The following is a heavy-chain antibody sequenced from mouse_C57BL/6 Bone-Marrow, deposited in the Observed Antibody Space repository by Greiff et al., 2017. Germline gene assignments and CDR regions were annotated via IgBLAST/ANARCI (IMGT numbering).Heavy chain of an antibody. CDR3: ARADLLLREGAMDY. CDR1: GYTFTDYY. J-gene: IGHJ4*01. Sequence: VKVVESGAELVRPGASVKLSCKASGYTFTDYYINWVKQRPGQGLEWIARIYPGSGNTYYNEKFKGKATLTAEKSSSTAYMQLSSLTSEDSAVYFCARADLLLREGAMDYWGQGTSVTVSS. V-gene: IGHV1-76*01. CDR2: IYPGSGNT. D-gene: IGHD1-1*01.